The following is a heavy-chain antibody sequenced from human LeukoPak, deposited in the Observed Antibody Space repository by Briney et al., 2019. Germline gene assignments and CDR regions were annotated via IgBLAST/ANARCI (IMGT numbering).Heavy chain of an antibody. CDR1: GFTFSSYS. Sequence: PGGSLRLSCAASGFTFSSYSMNWVRQAPGKGLEWVSSISSSSSYIYYADSVKGRFTISRDNAKNSLYLQMNSLRAEDTAVYYCARDRRSSGWYYFDYWGQGTLVTVSS. J-gene: IGHJ4*02. CDR2: ISSSSSYI. CDR3: ARDRRSSGWYYFDY. D-gene: IGHD6-19*01. V-gene: IGHV3-21*01.